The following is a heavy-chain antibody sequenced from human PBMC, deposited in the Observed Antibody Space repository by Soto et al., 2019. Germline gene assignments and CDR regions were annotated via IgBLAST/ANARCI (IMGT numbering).Heavy chain of an antibody. V-gene: IGHV1-69*01. Sequence: SVNGYCKAAGGSLSSDRISWVLRAPGQGIEWMGGIIPMFATANYAQKFQGRVTITADDSTRTAYMELRSLRSEDTAVYYCANSLYYYCWVYFDGEHKDAQHFWGK. D-gene: IGHD3-9*01. CDR2: IIPMFATA. CDR1: GGSLSSDR. CDR3: ANSLYYYCWVYFDGEHKDAQHF. J-gene: IGHJ6*03.